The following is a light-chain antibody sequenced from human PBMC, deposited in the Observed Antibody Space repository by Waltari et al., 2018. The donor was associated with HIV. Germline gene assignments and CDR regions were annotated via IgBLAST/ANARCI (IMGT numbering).Light chain of an antibody. CDR1: QAIKTY. CDR3: QQSFSTPWT. CDR2: DAT. Sequence: DIKMTQSPSYLSAYMGNRITLNCRANQAIKTYLKWYAQRPGEAPKLLIFDATRLHTGVTNRFSGTGSGTHFTLTISSLQPEDSGTYYCQQSFSTPWTFGQGTKV. J-gene: IGKJ1*01. V-gene: IGKV1-39*01.